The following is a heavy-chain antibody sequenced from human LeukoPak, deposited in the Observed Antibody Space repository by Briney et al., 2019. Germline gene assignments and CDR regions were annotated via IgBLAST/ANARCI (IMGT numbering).Heavy chain of an antibody. D-gene: IGHD1-26*01. Sequence: PSETLSLTCTVSGGSVSSSSYYWGWIRQPPGKGLEWIGSIYYSGSTYYNPSLKSRVTISVDTSKNQFSLKLSSVTAADTAVYYCARHRYRVISGSYYDGPPDYWGQGTLVTVSS. CDR3: ARHRYRVISGSYYDGPPDY. CDR1: GGSVSSSSYY. J-gene: IGHJ4*02. V-gene: IGHV4-39*01. CDR2: IYYSGST.